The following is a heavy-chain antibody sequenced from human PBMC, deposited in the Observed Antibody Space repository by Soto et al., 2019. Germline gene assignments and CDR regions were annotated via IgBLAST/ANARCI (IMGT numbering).Heavy chain of an antibody. V-gene: IGHV3-48*02. D-gene: IGHD6-19*01. CDR3: ARDPSSGWSNFDY. CDR1: GFTFSSYS. CDR2: ISSTSSTI. J-gene: IGHJ4*02. Sequence: GSLRLSCTASGFTFSSYSMNWVRQAPGKGLEWVSYISSTSSTIYYADSVKGRFTISRDNAKNSLYLQMNSLRDEDSAVYYCARDPSSGWSNFDYWGQGALVTVSS.